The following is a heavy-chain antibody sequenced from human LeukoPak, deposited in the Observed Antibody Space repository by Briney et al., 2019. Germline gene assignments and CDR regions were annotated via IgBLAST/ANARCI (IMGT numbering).Heavy chain of an antibody. V-gene: IGHV4-38-2*02. D-gene: IGHD6-19*01. CDR2: IYHSGST. CDR3: AKDINRLVHYWFDP. J-gene: IGHJ5*02. CDR1: GYSISSGYY. Sequence: SETLSLTRTVSGYSISSGYYWGWIRQPPGKGLEWIGNIYHSGSTYYNPSLKSRVTISVDTSKNQFSLNLNSVTAADTALYYCAKDINRLVHYWFDPWGQGTLVTVSS.